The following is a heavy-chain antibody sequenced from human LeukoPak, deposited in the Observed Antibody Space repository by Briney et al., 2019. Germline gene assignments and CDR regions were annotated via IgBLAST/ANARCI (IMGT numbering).Heavy chain of an antibody. Sequence: SETLSLTCTVSGGSISTSNYYWGWIRQPPGKGLEWIGNIFYSGSTYYGPSLKSRVTISLDTSKNQFSLKLSSVTAADTAVYYCARGGSEWELRGPFDYWGQGTPVTVSS. D-gene: IGHD1-26*01. CDR1: GGSISTSNYY. CDR2: IFYSGST. V-gene: IGHV4-39*01. J-gene: IGHJ4*02. CDR3: ARGGSEWELRGPFDY.